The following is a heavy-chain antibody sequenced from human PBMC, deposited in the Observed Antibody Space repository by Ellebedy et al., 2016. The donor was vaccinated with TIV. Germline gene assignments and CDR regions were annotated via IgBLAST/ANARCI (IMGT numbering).Heavy chain of an antibody. D-gene: IGHD3-16*02. V-gene: IGHV3-66*04. Sequence: GESLKISCAASAFTVSDNDMAWVRRAPGKGLEWVSIISSGGGTYYADSVKGRFTVSRDNSDSTVYLQMDNLRAEDTAIYYCARHRRFCGNECYLYYYGMDVWGQGTTVTVSS. CDR3: ARHRRFCGNECYLYYYGMDV. J-gene: IGHJ6*02. CDR2: ISSGGGT. CDR1: AFTVSDND.